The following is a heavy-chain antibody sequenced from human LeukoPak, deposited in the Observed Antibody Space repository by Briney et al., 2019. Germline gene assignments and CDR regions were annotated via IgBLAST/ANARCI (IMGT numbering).Heavy chain of an antibody. CDR2: ISGSGGST. CDR3: AKVPLVPQQLARYYFDY. Sequence: GGSLRLSCAASGFTFSTYAMSWVRQAPGKGLEWVSAISGSGGSTWYADSVKGRLTVSRDNSKNTLYLQMNSLRAEDTAIYYCAKVPLVPQQLARYYFDYWGQGTLVTVSS. J-gene: IGHJ4*02. D-gene: IGHD6-6*01. CDR1: GFTFSTYA. V-gene: IGHV3-23*01.